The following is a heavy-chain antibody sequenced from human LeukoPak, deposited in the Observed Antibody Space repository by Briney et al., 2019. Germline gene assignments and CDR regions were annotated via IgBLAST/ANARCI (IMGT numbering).Heavy chain of an antibody. D-gene: IGHD3-22*01. Sequence: GGSLRLSCAASGFTFSSYEMNWVRQAPGKGLEWVANIKQDGSEKYYVDSVKGRFAISRDNAKNSLYLQMNSLRAEDTAVYYCAREDYYDSSGYSYWGQGTLVTVSS. V-gene: IGHV3-7*01. J-gene: IGHJ4*02. CDR1: GFTFSSYE. CDR3: AREDYYDSSGYSY. CDR2: IKQDGSEK.